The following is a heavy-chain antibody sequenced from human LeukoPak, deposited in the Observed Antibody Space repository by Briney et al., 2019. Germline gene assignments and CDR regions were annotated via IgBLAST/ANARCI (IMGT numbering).Heavy chain of an antibody. CDR1: GGTFSSYA. CDR2: IIPIFGTA. J-gene: IGHJ6*03. Sequence: SVKVSCKASGGTFSSYAISWVRQAPGQGLEWTGRIIPIFGTANYAQKFQGRVTITTDESTSTAYMELSSLRSEDTAVYYCARRYENHYYMDVWGKGTTVTVSS. V-gene: IGHV1-69*05. D-gene: IGHD1-14*01. CDR3: ARRYENHYYMDV.